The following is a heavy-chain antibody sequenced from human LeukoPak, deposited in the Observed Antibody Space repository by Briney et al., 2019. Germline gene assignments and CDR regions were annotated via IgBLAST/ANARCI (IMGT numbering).Heavy chain of an antibody. J-gene: IGHJ4*02. Sequence: RGSLRLSCAASGFTFSSYWMSWVCQTPGKGLEWVANIKENGSEKNYVDSVKGRFTITRDNAKNSLYLQMDSLRVEDTAAYHCVSGGKWFAYWGQGTLVTVSS. D-gene: IGHD3-10*01. CDR1: GFTFSSYW. CDR3: VSGGKWFAY. CDR2: IKENGSEK. V-gene: IGHV3-7*01.